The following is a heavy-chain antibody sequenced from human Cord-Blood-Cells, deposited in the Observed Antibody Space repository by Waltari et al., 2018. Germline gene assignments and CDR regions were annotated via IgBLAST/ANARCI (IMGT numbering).Heavy chain of an antibody. D-gene: IGHD3-9*01. Sequence: EVQLVASGGGLVQPGGSLRLSCAASGFTFSSYWMSWVRQAPGRGLGWVANIKQDGSEKYYVDSVKGRFTISRDNAKNSLYLQMNSLRAEDTAVYYCARGGRTYYDILTGYYTEYFQHWGQGTLVTVSS. CDR1: GFTFSSYW. V-gene: IGHV3-7*01. CDR2: IKQDGSEK. J-gene: IGHJ1*01. CDR3: ARGGRTYYDILTGYYTEYFQH.